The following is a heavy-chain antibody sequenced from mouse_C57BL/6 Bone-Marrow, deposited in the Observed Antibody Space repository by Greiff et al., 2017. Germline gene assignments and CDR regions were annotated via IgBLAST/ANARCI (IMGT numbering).Heavy chain of an antibody. CDR2: ISPRSGNT. Sequence: QVQLQQSGAELARPGASVKLSCKASGYTFTSYGISWVKQRTGQGLELIGEISPRSGNTYYNEKFKGKATLTAVESSSTAYMELRSLTSEDSAVYFCARWSGYFDVWGTETTVTVSS. CDR3: ARWSGYFDV. V-gene: IGHV1-81*01. CDR1: GYTFTSYG. J-gene: IGHJ1*03.